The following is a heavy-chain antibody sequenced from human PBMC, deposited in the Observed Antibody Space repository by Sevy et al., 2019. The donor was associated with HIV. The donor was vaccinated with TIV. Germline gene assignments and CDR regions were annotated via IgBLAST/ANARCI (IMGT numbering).Heavy chain of an antibody. CDR1: GFTFSSYS. V-gene: IGHV3-21*01. CDR2: ISSSSSYI. CDR3: ARDGGAQVRDWFDP. J-gene: IGHJ5*02. Sequence: GGSLRLSCAASGFTFSSYSMNWVRQAPGKGLEWVSSISSSSSYIYYADSVKGRFTISRDNAKNSLYLQMNSLRAEDTAVYYCARDGGAQVRDWFDPWGQGTLVTVSS. D-gene: IGHD3-16*01.